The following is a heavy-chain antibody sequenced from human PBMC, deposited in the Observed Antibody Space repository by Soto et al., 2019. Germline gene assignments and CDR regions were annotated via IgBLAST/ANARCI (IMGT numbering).Heavy chain of an antibody. CDR1: GYTFTSDD. V-gene: IGHV1-8*01. J-gene: IGHJ6*02. CDR2: MSPNRNHA. Sequence: QVHLVQSGAEVKKPGASVKVSCKASGYTFTSDDINWVRQASGQGLEWMGWMSPNRNHAGYSQKYEGRRTMTRNTSMSTSYMELTSLRSDDTAVYYCARGSWFGDLVNVDYGLDDWGQGTTVTVSS. D-gene: IGHD3-10*01. CDR3: ARGSWFGDLVNVDYGLDD.